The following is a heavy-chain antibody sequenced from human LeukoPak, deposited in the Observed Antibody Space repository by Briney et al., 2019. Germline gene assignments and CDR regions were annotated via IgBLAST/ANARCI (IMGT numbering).Heavy chain of an antibody. J-gene: IGHJ5*02. CDR1: GGSINSYY. Sequence: SETLSLTCTVSGGSINSYYWSWIRQPPGKGLEWIGYVAYSGSTNYNPSLKSRVIISLDTSKNQFSLKLSSVTAADTAVYYCARTVSGYYFNAWGPGTLVTVSS. D-gene: IGHD5-12*01. CDR2: VAYSGST. CDR3: ARTVSGYYFNA. V-gene: IGHV4-59*01.